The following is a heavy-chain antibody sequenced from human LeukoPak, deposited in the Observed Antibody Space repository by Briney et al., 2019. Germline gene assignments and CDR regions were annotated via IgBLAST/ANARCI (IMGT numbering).Heavy chain of an antibody. CDR3: ARAGCWVVTLFAFDI. J-gene: IGHJ3*02. V-gene: IGHV4-59*11. Sequence: SETLSLTCTVSGGSISSHDWSWIRQPPGKGLEWFGYIYYSGSTNYNPSLKSRVTISVDTSKNQFSLKLSSVTAADTAVYYCARAGCWVVTLFAFDIWGQGTMVTVSS. CDR2: IYYSGST. CDR1: GGSISSHD. D-gene: IGHD4-23*01.